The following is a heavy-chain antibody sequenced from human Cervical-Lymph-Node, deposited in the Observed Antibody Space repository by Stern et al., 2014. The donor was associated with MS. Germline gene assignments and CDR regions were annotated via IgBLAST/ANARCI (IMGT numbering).Heavy chain of an antibody. CDR3: ARDRFTMIGTMDV. D-gene: IGHD3-22*01. CDR1: GFTFSSYG. Sequence: EQLVESGGGVVQPGRSLRLSCAASGFTFSSYGMHWVRQAPGKGLEWVAVIWYDGSNKYYADSVKGRFTISRDNSKNTLYLQMNSLRAEDTAVYYCARDRFTMIGTMDVWGQGTTVTVSS. CDR2: IWYDGSNK. V-gene: IGHV3-33*01. J-gene: IGHJ6*02.